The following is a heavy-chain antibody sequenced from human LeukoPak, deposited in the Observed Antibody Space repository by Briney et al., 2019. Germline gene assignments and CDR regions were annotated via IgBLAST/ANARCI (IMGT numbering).Heavy chain of an antibody. J-gene: IGHJ4*02. D-gene: IGHD6-13*01. CDR3: ARGQRTSRSWLPPKYYFDY. CDR1: GGSFRGNY. V-gene: IGHV4-34*01. CDR2: INHSGST. Sequence: SETLSLTCAVYGGSFRGNYWSWIRQPPGKGLEWIGEINHSGSTNYNPSLKSRVTISLEKSKNQFSLKLSSVTGADTAVYYCARGQRTSRSWLPPKYYFDYWGKGTLVTVSS.